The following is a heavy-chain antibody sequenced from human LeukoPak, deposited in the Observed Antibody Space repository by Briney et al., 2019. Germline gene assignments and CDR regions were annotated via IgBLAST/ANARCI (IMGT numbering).Heavy chain of an antibody. CDR1: GYSFTSYR. CDR2: IYPGDSDT. D-gene: IGHD2-15*01. Sequence: GESLKISCKGSGYSFTSYRIGWVRQMPGKGLEWMGIIYPGDSDTRYSPSFQGQVTISADKSISTAYLQWSSLKASDTAMYYCARRSEWPPRSYSFDYWGQGTLVTVSS. J-gene: IGHJ4*02. CDR3: ARRSEWPPRSYSFDY. V-gene: IGHV5-51*01.